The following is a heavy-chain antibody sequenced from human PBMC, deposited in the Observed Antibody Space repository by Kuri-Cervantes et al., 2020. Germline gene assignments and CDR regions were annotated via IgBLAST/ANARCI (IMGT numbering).Heavy chain of an antibody. J-gene: IGHJ5*02. V-gene: IGHV4-39*07. Sequence: ESLKISCTVSGGSISSSSYYWGWIRQPPGKGLEWIGSIYYSGSTYYNPSLKSRVAISVDTSKNQFSLKLSSVTAADTAVYYCTRARIDSSGYYYIDWFDPWGQGTLVTVSS. D-gene: IGHD3-22*01. CDR2: IYYSGST. CDR1: GGSISSSSYY. CDR3: TRARIDSSGYYYIDWFDP.